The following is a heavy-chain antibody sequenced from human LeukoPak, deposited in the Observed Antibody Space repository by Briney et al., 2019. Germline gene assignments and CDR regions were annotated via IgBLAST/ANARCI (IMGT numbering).Heavy chain of an antibody. Sequence: SQTLSLTCAISGDSVSSNSVTWNWIRQSPSRGLEWLGRTYYRSTWYNDYAVSVRGRITVNPDTPKNQFSLHLNSVTPEDTAVYYCARRLTQYDCFDPWGQGILVTVSS. CDR1: GDSVSSNSVT. D-gene: IGHD2-2*01. V-gene: IGHV6-1*01. J-gene: IGHJ5*02. CDR2: TYYRSTWYN. CDR3: ARRLTQYDCFDP.